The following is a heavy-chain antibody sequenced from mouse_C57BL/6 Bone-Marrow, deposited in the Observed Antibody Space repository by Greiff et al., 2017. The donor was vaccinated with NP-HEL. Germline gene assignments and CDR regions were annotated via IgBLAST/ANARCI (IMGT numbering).Heavy chain of an antibody. Sequence: EVNVVESGGDLVKPGGSLKLSCAASGFTFSSYGMSWVRQTPDKRLEWVATISSGGSYTYYPDSVKGRFTISRDNAKNTLYLQMSSLKSEDTAMYYCARAYYGSGYSVDYWGQGTTLTVSS. CDR2: ISSGGSYT. CDR1: GFTFSSYG. V-gene: IGHV5-6*01. D-gene: IGHD1-1*01. J-gene: IGHJ2*01. CDR3: ARAYYGSGYSVDY.